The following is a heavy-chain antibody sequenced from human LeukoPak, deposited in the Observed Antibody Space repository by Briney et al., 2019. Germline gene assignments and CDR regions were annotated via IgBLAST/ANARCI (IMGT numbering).Heavy chain of an antibody. CDR1: IFTFSIYW. D-gene: IGHD2/OR15-2a*01. Sequence: GGSLRLSSTTSIFTFSIYWMSWVRHATGKGLEWVANIKQDGSERHYVDAVKSRFKIYRDNAKNSLYLQMSSLRAEDTAVYYCASNPPFYDGDFDYWGQGTLVTVSS. J-gene: IGHJ4*02. V-gene: IGHV3-7*01. CDR3: ASNPPFYDGDFDY. CDR2: IKQDGSER.